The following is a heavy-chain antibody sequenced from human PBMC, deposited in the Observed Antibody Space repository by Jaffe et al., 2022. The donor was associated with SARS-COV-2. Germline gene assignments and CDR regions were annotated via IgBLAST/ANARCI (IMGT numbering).Heavy chain of an antibody. J-gene: IGHJ5*02. V-gene: IGHV1-46*04. CDR1: GYTFTHYY. CDR3: ARGPACSGSSCGNWFDP. D-gene: IGHD2-15*01. CDR2: VNCGAGDT. Sequence: QVQLVQSGAEVKKPGASVKVSCKTSGYTFTHYYIHWMRQAPGQGLEWMGIVNCGAGDTRYAHQWQGGVTMTRETSTSTVYMELNSLRSDDTAIYFCARGPACSGSSCGNWFDPWGQGTLVTVSS.